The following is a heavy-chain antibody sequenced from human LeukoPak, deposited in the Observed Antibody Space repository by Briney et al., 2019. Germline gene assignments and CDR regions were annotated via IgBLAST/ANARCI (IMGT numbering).Heavy chain of an antibody. Sequence: SETLSLTCTVSGGSISSSSYYWGWIRQPPGKGLEWIGSIYYSGSTYYNPSLKSRVTISVYTSKNQFSLKLSSVTAADTAVYYCASGDTIFGVVMIFWGQGTLVTVSS. CDR3: ASGDTIFGVVMIF. D-gene: IGHD3-3*01. J-gene: IGHJ4*02. V-gene: IGHV4-39*07. CDR1: GGSISSSSYY. CDR2: IYYSGST.